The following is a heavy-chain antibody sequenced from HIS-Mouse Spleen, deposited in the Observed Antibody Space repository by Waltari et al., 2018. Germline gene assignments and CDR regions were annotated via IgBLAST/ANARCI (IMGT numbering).Heavy chain of an antibody. D-gene: IGHD6-13*01. Sequence: QVQLQESGPGLVKPSETLSLTCTVSGYSISSGYYWGWIRQPPGKGLEWIGSIYHSGSTSPNPAPKSRVTISVDTAKNQFSLKLSSVTAADTAVYYCARALEYSSSWYYYYYGMDVWGQGTTVTVSS. J-gene: IGHJ6*02. CDR2: IYHSGST. CDR3: ARALEYSSSWYYYYYGMDV. V-gene: IGHV4-38-2*02. CDR1: GYSISSGYY.